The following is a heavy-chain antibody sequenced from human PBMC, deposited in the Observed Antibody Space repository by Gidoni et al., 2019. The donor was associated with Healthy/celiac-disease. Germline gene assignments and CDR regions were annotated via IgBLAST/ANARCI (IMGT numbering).Heavy chain of an antibody. Sequence: QFQLVPSGAAVKKPGSSVKVSCKASGGTFSSYAISWVRQAPGQGLEWMGGIIPIFGTANYAQKFQGRVTMTADESTSTAYMELSSLRSEDTAVDYCASDPQGYCSSTSCYTRIAAAGSFDYWGQGTLVTVSS. D-gene: IGHD2-2*02. V-gene: IGHV1-69*01. CDR2: IIPIFGTA. CDR1: GGTFSSYA. CDR3: ASDPQGYCSSTSCYTRIAAAGSFDY. J-gene: IGHJ4*02.